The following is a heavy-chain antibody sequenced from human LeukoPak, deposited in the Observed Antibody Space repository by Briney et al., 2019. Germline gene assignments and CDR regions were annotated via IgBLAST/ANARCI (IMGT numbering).Heavy chain of an antibody. J-gene: IGHJ4*02. CDR3: ARDPYYYDSSGYQDY. D-gene: IGHD3-22*01. CDR1: GFTFSSYG. V-gene: IGHV3-33*01. Sequence: PVRSLRLSCAASGFTFSSYGMHCGRQAPRKGLECVSVIWYDVSNKYYADSVKGRFTISRDNSKNTLYLQMNSLRAEDTAVYYCARDPYYYDSSGYQDYWGQGTLVTVPS. CDR2: IWYDVSNK.